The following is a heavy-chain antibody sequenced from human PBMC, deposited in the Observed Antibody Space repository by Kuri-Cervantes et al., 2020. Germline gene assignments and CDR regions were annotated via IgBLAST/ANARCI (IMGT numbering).Heavy chain of an antibody. D-gene: IGHD3-10*01. CDR3: ARGDDSRWFQD. CDR1: GFTVSDHY. Sequence: GESLKISCAASGFTVSDHYMDWVRQAPGKGLEWVASIDRDGREIFYVDSVKGRFTISRDNAKNSLSLQMNSLRAEDTALYYCARGDDSRWFQDWGQGTLVTVSS. CDR2: IDRDGREI. V-gene: IGHV3-7*04. J-gene: IGHJ1*01.